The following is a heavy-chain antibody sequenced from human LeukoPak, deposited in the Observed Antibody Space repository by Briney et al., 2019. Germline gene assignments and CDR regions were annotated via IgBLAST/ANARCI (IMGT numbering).Heavy chain of an antibody. D-gene: IGHD6-19*01. Sequence: SQTLSLTCAISGDSVSNNYAAWNWIRQSPSRGLEWLGRTYYRSKWYNDYAVSVKSRITIKPDTSKNQFSLQLNSVTPEDTAVYYCARAWDSGWSLPPNFDYWGQGTLVTVSS. V-gene: IGHV6-1*01. J-gene: IGHJ4*02. CDR1: GDSVSNNYAA. CDR3: ARAWDSGWSLPPNFDY. CDR2: TYYRSKWYN.